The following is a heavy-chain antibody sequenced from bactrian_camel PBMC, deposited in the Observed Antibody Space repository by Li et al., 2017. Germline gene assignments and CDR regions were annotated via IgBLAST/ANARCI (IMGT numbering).Heavy chain of an antibody. Sequence: HVQLVESGGGSVQAGGSLRLSCAASGATYSGYCMAWFRQAPGKEREAVAHLGNDDRTTYVDSVKGRFIISKDNAKNTVSLEMTSLTPEDTAVYYCAADPAEETSGEWCFIRQSYYFGQGTQVTVS. V-gene: IGHV3-3*01. CDR2: LGNDDRT. J-gene: IGHJ4*01. CDR3: AADPAEETSGEWCFIRQSYY. CDR1: GATYSGYC. D-gene: IGHD3*01.